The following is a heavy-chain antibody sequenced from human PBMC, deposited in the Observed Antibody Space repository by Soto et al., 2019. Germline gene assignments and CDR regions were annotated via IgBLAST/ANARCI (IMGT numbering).Heavy chain of an antibody. CDR2: IYHSGST. Sequence: SETLSLTCAVSSFSISSGYYWGWVRQPPGKGLEWIGSIYHSGSTDYNPSLKSRVTISVDTSKNQFSLKLSSVTAADTAVYYCARVSYDYYDRTGYYYGTFDHWGQGTLVTVSS. CDR1: SFSISSGYY. D-gene: IGHD3-22*01. CDR3: ARVSYDYYDRTGYYYGTFDH. V-gene: IGHV4-38-2*01. J-gene: IGHJ4*02.